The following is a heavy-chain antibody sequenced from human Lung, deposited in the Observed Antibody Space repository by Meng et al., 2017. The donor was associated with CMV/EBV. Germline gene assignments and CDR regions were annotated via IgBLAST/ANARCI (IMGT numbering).Heavy chain of an antibody. V-gene: IGHV4-30-4*08. J-gene: IGHJ4*02. CDR1: GGSISSGDYY. D-gene: IGHD5-18*01. CDR3: ARALDTAMVTFDY. CDR2: IYYSGST. Sequence: QVQRQELGPGLVKPSQTLSLTCTGAGGSISSGDYYWSWIRQPPGKGLEWIGYIYYSGSTYYNPSLKSRVTISVDTSKNQFSLKLSSVTAADTAVYYCARALDTAMVTFDYWGQGTLVTVSS.